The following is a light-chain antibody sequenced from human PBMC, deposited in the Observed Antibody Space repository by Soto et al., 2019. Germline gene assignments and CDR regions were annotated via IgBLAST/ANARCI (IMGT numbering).Light chain of an antibody. CDR2: EVN. J-gene: IGLJ3*02. CDR1: SSDVGGYNY. Sequence: QSVLTQPPSASGSPGQSVTISCTGTSSDVGGYNYVSWYQQHPGKAPKLVIYEVNKRPSGVPDRFSGSKSGNTASLTVSGLQAEDESDYYCSSYGGSNNLVFGGGTKLTVL. V-gene: IGLV2-8*01. CDR3: SSYGGSNNLV.